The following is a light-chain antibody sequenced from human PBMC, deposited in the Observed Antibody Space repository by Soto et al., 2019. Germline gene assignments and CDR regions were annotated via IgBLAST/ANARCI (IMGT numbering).Light chain of an antibody. CDR3: QQYNKWPWT. Sequence: EIVLTQSPATLSLSPGERATLSCRASQSVSSYLLWYQQKPGQTPRLLIYDASNRATGIPARFSGTGSGTVFTLTISSLQSEDFGVYYCQQYNKWPWTFGRGTKVDIK. CDR2: DAS. J-gene: IGKJ1*01. CDR1: QSVSSY. V-gene: IGKV3-11*01.